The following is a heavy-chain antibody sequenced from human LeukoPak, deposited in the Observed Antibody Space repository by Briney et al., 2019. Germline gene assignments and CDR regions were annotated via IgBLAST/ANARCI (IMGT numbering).Heavy chain of an antibody. Sequence: PGGSLRLSCAASGFTVSSNYMTWVRQAPGKGLEWVSVIYSGGDTYYADSVKGRFTISRDNSKNTLYLQMNSLRAEDTAVYYCARSRVSGSYGMDVWGKGPRSPSPQ. CDR1: GFTVSSNY. J-gene: IGHJ6*01. CDR2: IYSGGDT. V-gene: IGHV3-66*01. CDR3: ARSRVSGSYGMDV. D-gene: IGHD3-10*01.